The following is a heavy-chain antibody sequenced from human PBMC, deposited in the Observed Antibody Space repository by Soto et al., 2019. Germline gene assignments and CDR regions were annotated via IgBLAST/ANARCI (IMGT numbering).Heavy chain of an antibody. V-gene: IGHV4-34*01. CDR2: INHSGST. J-gene: IGHJ5*02. Sequence: PSETLSLTCAVYGGSFSGCYWSWIRQPPGKGLEWIGEINHSGSTNYNPSLKSRVTISVDTSKNQFSLKLSSVTAADTAVYYCARGALLYDFWSGYSNWFDPWGQGTLVTVSS. CDR3: ARGALLYDFWSGYSNWFDP. D-gene: IGHD3-3*01. CDR1: GGSFSGCY.